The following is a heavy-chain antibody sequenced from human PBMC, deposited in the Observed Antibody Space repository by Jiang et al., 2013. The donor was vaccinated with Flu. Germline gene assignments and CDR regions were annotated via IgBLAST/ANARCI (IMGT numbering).Heavy chain of an antibody. CDR3: ARHAMEDIVVVVAASPFDY. V-gene: IGHV4-39*01. CDR1: GGSISSSSYY. J-gene: IGHJ4*02. D-gene: IGHD2-15*01. Sequence: ESGPGLVKPSETLSLTCTVSGGSISSSSYYWGWIRQPPGKGLEWIGSIYYSGSTYYNPSLKSRVTISVDTSKNQFSLKLSSVTAADTAVYYCARHAMEDIVVVVAASPFDYWGQGTLVTVSS. CDR2: IYYSGST.